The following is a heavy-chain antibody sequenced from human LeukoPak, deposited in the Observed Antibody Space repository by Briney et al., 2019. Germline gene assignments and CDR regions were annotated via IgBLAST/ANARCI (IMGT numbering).Heavy chain of an antibody. CDR3: ARDGDYDFWSGYSYYFDY. D-gene: IGHD3-3*01. V-gene: IGHV3-11*06. Sequence: SVRGRFTISRDNAKNSLYLQMNSLRAEDTAVYYCARDGDYDFWSGYSYYFDYWGQGTLVTVSS. J-gene: IGHJ4*02.